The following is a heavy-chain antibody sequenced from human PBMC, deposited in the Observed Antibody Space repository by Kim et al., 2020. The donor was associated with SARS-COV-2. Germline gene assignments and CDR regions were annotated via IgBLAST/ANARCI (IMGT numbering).Heavy chain of an antibody. Sequence: SETLSLTCAVSGGSISSSNWWSWVRQPPGKGLEWIGEIYHSGSTNYNPSLKSRVTISVDKSKNQFSLKLSSVTAADTAVYYCARDPSYYYGSGSARTRGDRFDPWGQGTLVTVSS. CDR3: ARDPSYYYGSGSARTRGDRFDP. CDR1: GGSISSSNW. V-gene: IGHV4-4*02. D-gene: IGHD3-10*01. CDR2: IYHSGST. J-gene: IGHJ5*02.